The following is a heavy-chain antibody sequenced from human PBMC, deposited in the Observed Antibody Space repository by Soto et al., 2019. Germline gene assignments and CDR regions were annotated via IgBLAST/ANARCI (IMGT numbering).Heavy chain of an antibody. Sequence: EVQLVESGGGLVQPGGSLRLSCAASGFTFSSYWMSWVRQAPGKGLEWVANIKQDGSEKYYVDSVKGRFTISRDNAKNSLYLQMNSLRAEDTAVYYCARVIAAHKIYGMDVWGQGTTVTVSS. CDR3: ARVIAAHKIYGMDV. CDR2: IKQDGSEK. D-gene: IGHD6-13*01. V-gene: IGHV3-7*05. CDR1: GFTFSSYW. J-gene: IGHJ6*02.